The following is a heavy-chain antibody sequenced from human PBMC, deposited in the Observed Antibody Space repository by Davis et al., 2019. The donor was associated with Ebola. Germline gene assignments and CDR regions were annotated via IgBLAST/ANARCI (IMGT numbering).Heavy chain of an antibody. V-gene: IGHV1-2*02. CDR3: ARVEVPAAIDSED. CDR1: GYTFTSYD. D-gene: IGHD2-2*02. CDR2: INPNSGGT. J-gene: IGHJ4*02. Sequence: ASVKVSCKASGYTFTSYDINWVRQATGQGLEWMGWINPNSGGTNYAQKFQGRVTMTRDTSISTAYMELNRLRSDDTAVYYCARVEVPAAIDSEDWGQGTLVTVSS.